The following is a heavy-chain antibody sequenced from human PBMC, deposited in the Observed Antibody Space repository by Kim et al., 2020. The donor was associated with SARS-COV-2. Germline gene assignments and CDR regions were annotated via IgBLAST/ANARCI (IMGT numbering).Heavy chain of an antibody. CDR3: AKGPATIRGTPFDY. V-gene: IGHV3-23*01. D-gene: IGHD5-12*01. Sequence: ADPVKGRVTSAGDQSKNTLYLQMNSLRAEDTAVYYCAKGPATIRGTPFDYWGQGTLVTVSS. J-gene: IGHJ4*02.